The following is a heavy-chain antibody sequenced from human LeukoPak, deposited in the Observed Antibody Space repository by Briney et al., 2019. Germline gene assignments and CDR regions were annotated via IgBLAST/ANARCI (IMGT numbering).Heavy chain of an antibody. Sequence: GASVKVSCKASGGTFSSYAISWVRQAPGQGLEWMGGIIPIFGTANYAQKFQGRVTITADESTSTAYMELSSLRSEDTAVYYCARGDIVVVPAAGVKPPTRFDPWGQGTLVTVSS. V-gene: IGHV1-69*13. CDR1: GGTFSSYA. D-gene: IGHD2-2*01. J-gene: IGHJ5*02. CDR2: IIPIFGTA. CDR3: ARGDIVVVPAAGVKPPTRFDP.